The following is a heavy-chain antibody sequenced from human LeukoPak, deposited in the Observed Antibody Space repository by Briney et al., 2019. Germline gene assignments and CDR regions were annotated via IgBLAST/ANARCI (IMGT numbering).Heavy chain of an antibody. D-gene: IGHD2-15*01. V-gene: IGHV3-23*01. CDR3: AKVSGRLRAPGAFYI. Sequence: PGGFLTLSCAASGFTFSSYAMSWVRQAPGKGLEWVSAISGSGGSTYYADSVKGRFTISRDNSKNTLYLQMNSLRAEDTAGYYCAKVSGRLRAPGAFYIWGQGGMVTVCS. CDR1: GFTFSSYA. CDR2: ISGSGGST. J-gene: IGHJ3*02.